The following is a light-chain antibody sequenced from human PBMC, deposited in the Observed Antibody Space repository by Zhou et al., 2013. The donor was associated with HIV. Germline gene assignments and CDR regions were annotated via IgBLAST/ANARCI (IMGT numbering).Light chain of an antibody. CDR2: DAS. J-gene: IGKJ1*01. V-gene: IGKV3-20*01. CDR3: QQYGGSPPT. Sequence: EVVMTQSPSTLSVSPGERVTLSCRASQNVFSNLAWYQQKPGQAPSLLITDASTRATGVPDRFSGGGSGTDFTLTISRVEPEDFAVYYCQQYGGSPPTFGQGTKVEIK. CDR1: QNVFSN.